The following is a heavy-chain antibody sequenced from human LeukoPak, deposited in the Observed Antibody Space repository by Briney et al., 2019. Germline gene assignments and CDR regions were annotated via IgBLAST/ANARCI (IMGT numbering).Heavy chain of an antibody. V-gene: IGHV1-2*02. CDR2: INPNSGGT. CDR3: ARDLVGFDY. J-gene: IGHJ4*02. CDR1: GYTFTSYD. Sequence: ASVKVSCKASGYTFTSYDINWVRQATGQGLEWMGWINPNSGGTNYAQKFQGRVTMTRDTSISTAYMELSRLRSDDTAVYYCARDLVGFDYWGQGTLVTVSS.